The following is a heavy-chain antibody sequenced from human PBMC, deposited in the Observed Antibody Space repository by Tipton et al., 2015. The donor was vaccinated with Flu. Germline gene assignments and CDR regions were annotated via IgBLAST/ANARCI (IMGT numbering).Heavy chain of an antibody. J-gene: IGHJ4*02. CDR1: GGSISSSNYY. CDR2: LYYSGNT. Sequence: TLSLTCTVSGGSISSSNYYWGWIRQPPGKGLEWIGSLYYSGNTYYNPSLKSRVTISVDTSKSQFSLRLNSVSAADTAVYYCARSSSFTIFGAFWGQGTLVTVFS. CDR3: ARSSSFTIFGAF. V-gene: IGHV4-39*01. D-gene: IGHD3-3*01.